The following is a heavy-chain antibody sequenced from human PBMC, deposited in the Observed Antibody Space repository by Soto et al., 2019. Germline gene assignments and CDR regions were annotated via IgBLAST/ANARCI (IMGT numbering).Heavy chain of an antibody. V-gene: IGHV4-31*03. Sequence: LSLTCTVSGGSISSGGYYWSWIRQHPGKGLEWIGYIYYSGSTYYNPSLKSRVTISVDTSKNQFSLKLSSVTAADTAVYYCARLPHIDSSGYDRDYWGQGTLVTVSS. D-gene: IGHD3-22*01. CDR3: ARLPHIDSSGYDRDY. CDR1: GGSISSGGYY. CDR2: IYYSGST. J-gene: IGHJ4*02.